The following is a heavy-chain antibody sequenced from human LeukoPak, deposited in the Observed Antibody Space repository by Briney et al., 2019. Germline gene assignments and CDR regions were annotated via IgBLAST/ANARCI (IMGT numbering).Heavy chain of an antibody. J-gene: IGHJ3*02. D-gene: IGHD6-13*01. V-gene: IGHV4-38-2*02. Sequence: TSSETLSLTCTVSGYSIGSGYYWGWIRQPPGKGLEWIGSIYHSGSTYYNPSLKSRVTISVDTSKNQFSLKLSSVTAADTAVYYCARWSRSSWYRKNDAFDIWGQGTMVTVSS. CDR2: IYHSGST. CDR1: GYSIGSGYY. CDR3: ARWSRSSWYRKNDAFDI.